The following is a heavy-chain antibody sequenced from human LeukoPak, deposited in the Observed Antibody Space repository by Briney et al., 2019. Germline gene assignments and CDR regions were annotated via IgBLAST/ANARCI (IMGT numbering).Heavy chain of an antibody. Sequence: SETLSLTCTVSGGSISSYYWSWIRQPAGKGLEWIGRIYTSGSTNYNPSLKSRVTISVDKSKNQFSLKLSSVTAADTAVYYCASNSYDSTFDYWGQGTLVSVSS. D-gene: IGHD5-18*01. J-gene: IGHJ4*02. CDR1: GGSISSYY. V-gene: IGHV4-4*07. CDR2: IYTSGST. CDR3: ASNSYDSTFDY.